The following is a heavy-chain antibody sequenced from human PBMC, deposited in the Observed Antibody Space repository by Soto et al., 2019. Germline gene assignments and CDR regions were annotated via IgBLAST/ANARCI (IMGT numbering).Heavy chain of an antibody. Sequence: ASVKVSCKASGFTFTSSAVQWVRQARGQRLEWIGWIVVGSGNTNYAQKFQERVTITRDMSTSTAYMELSSLRSEDTAVYYCAADMYYYDSSGYYSYYYYGMDVWGQGTTVTVSS. CDR3: AADMYYYDSSGYYSYYYYGMDV. D-gene: IGHD3-22*01. CDR2: IVVGSGNT. J-gene: IGHJ6*02. V-gene: IGHV1-58*01. CDR1: GFTFTSSA.